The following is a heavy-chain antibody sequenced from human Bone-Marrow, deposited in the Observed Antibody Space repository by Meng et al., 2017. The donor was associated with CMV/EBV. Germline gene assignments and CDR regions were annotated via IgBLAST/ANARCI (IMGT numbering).Heavy chain of an antibody. J-gene: IGHJ4*02. CDR1: GYTLTELS. D-gene: IGHD6-19*01. V-gene: IGHV1-69*05. Sequence: SVKVSCKVSGYTLTELSMHWVRQAPGQGLEWMGGIIPIFGTANYAQKFQGRVTITTDESTSTAYMELNSLRAEDTAVYYCARAVAGTEGANFEYWGQGTLVTVSS. CDR2: IIPIFGTA. CDR3: ARAVAGTEGANFEY.